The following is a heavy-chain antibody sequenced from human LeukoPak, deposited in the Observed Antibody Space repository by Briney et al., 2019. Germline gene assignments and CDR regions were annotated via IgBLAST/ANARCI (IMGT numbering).Heavy chain of an antibody. J-gene: IGHJ4*02. V-gene: IGHV3-72*01. D-gene: IGHD1-26*01. CDR3: ARGGVGATSFDY. Sequence: PGGSLRLSCAAYGFTFSDHYMDWVRQAPGKGLEWVGRTRNKANSYTTEYAASVKGRFTISRDDSKNSLYLQMNSLKTEDTAVYYCARGGVGATSFDYWGQGTLVTVSS. CDR1: GFTFSDHY. CDR2: TRNKANSYTT.